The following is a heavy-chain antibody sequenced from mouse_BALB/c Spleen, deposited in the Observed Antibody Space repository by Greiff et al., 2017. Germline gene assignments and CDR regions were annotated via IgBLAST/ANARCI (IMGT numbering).Heavy chain of an antibody. CDR2: ISSGGSYT. CDR3: ARHPSYDGYYYYAMDY. V-gene: IGHV5-9-3*01. D-gene: IGHD2-3*01. J-gene: IGHJ4*01. CDR1: GFTFSSYA. Sequence: EVKLMESGGGLVKPGGSLKLSCAASGFTFSSYAMSWVRQTPEKRLEWVATISSGGSYTYYPDSVKGRFTISRDNAKNTLYLQMSSLRSEDTAMYYCARHPSYDGYYYYAMDYWGQGTSVTVSS.